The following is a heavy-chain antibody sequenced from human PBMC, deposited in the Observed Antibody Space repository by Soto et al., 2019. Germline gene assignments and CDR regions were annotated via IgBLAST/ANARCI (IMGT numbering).Heavy chain of an antibody. CDR1: GFTFSSYA. D-gene: IGHD3-22*01. Sequence: GGSLRLSCAASGFTFSSYAMHWVRQAPGKGLEWVAVISYDGSNKYCADSVKGRFTISRDNSKNTLYLQMNSLRAEDTAVYYCAKPPNYYDSSGYYDYWGQGTLVTVSS. CDR3: AKPPNYYDSSGYYDY. V-gene: IGHV3-30-3*01. J-gene: IGHJ4*02. CDR2: ISYDGSNK.